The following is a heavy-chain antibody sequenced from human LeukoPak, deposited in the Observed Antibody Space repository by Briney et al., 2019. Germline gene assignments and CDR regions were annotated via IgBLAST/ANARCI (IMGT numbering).Heavy chain of an antibody. J-gene: IGHJ4*02. D-gene: IGHD3-16*01. CDR3: ATKASYGLHY. CDR1: GFNFNNYW. V-gene: IGHV3-7*03. CDR2: IKPDGSEK. Sequence: GGSLRLSCAASGFNFNNYWMTWVRQAPGKGLEWLANIKPDGSEKYYLDSVKGRFTISNDNAKNSVYLQMNSLRVEDTAVYYCATKASYGLHYWGQGTLVTVSS.